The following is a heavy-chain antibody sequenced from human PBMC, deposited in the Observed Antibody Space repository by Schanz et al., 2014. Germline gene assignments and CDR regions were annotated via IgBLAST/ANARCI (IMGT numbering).Heavy chain of an antibody. CDR1: GFTFSDYS. CDR2: IRSSSTPI. V-gene: IGHV3-48*01. J-gene: IGHJ4*02. Sequence: EVQLVESGGGWVQPGGSLRLSCAASGFTFSDYSMNWVRQAPGKGPEWVSYIRSSSTPIYYADSVKGRFTISRDNAKNSLYLQMNSLRAEDTAVYYCVRDSFFAFDYWGQGTLVTVSS. D-gene: IGHD3-3*01. CDR3: VRDSFFAFDY.